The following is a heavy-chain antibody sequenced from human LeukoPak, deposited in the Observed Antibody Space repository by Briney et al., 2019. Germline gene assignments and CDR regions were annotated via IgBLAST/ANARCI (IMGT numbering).Heavy chain of an antibody. CDR1: GGTFSSYA. D-gene: IGHD6-19*01. V-gene: IGHV1-69*01. CDR3: ARGRRSGWGRGYEAFDI. Sequence: SVKVSCKASGGTFSSYAISWVRQAPGQGLEWMGGIIPIFGTANYAQKFQGRVTITADESTSTAYMELSSLRSEDTAVYYCARGRRSGWGRGYEAFDIWGQGTMVTVSS. CDR2: IIPIFGTA. J-gene: IGHJ3*02.